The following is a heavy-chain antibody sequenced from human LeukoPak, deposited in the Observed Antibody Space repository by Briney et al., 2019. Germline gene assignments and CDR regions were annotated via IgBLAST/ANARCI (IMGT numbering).Heavy chain of an antibody. CDR3: ARESIGLKNYYFDY. CDR1: GFTFSSDS. Sequence: GGSLRLSCAASGFTFSSDSMNWVRQAPGKGLEWVSSISSSSSYIYYADSVKGRFTISRDNAKNSLYLQMNSLRAEDTAVYYCARESIGLKNYYFDYWGQGTLVTVSS. CDR2: ISSSSSYI. D-gene: IGHD3/OR15-3a*01. V-gene: IGHV3-21*01. J-gene: IGHJ4*02.